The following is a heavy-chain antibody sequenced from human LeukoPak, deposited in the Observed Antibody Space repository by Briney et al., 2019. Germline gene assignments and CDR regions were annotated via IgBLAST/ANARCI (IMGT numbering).Heavy chain of an antibody. Sequence: GGSLRLSCAASGFIFSSYGMHWVRQAPGKGLEWVSYISSSGTTKYYADSVKGRFTLSRDNAKKSLSLQMNSLRAEDTAIYYCARSNRDAFDMWGQGTVVTVSS. J-gene: IGHJ3*02. CDR2: ISSSGTTK. CDR1: GFIFSSYG. CDR3: ARSNRDAFDM. V-gene: IGHV3-48*04. D-gene: IGHD2/OR15-2a*01.